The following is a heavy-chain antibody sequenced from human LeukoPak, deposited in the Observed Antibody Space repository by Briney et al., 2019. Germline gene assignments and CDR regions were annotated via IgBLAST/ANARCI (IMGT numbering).Heavy chain of an antibody. CDR1: GFTFSSYW. Sequence: GGSLRLSCAASGFTFSSYWMSWVRQALGKGLEWVANIKQDGSEKYYVDSVKGRFTISRDNAKNSLYLQMNSLRAEDTAVYYCARTRPVVVSPTGFDYWGQGTLVTVSS. V-gene: IGHV3-7*01. J-gene: IGHJ4*02. D-gene: IGHD3-22*01. CDR3: ARTRPVVVSPTGFDY. CDR2: IKQDGSEK.